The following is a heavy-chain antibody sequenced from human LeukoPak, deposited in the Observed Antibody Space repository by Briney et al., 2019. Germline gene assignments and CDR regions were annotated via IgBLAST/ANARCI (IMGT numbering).Heavy chain of an antibody. CDR2: IRGDGSER. CDR3: VREGPPQGRPWSGWYPFDF. CDR1: GFTLSSYW. J-gene: IGHJ4*02. D-gene: IGHD3-3*01. Sequence: GGSLRLSCAASGFTLSSYWMTWVRQAPGKGLEWVANIRGDGSERFYVGYLKGRFTISRDNAKNSLYLQMNSLRVDDTAVYYCVREGPPQGRPWSGWYPFDFWGQGILVTVSS. V-gene: IGHV3-7*01.